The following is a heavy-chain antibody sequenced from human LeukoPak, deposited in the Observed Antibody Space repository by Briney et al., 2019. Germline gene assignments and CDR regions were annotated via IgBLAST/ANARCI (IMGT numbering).Heavy chain of an antibody. J-gene: IGHJ4*02. CDR3: ARGNFYDNKGYSPELRY. V-gene: IGHV1-2*02. CDR2: SDPKSGAT. Sequence: ASEQVPCKTSGYTFTSYYIHWLRQAPGQRFEWMGWSDPKSGATKYEHFQGRVTMTRDTSISTAYMELSRLTSDDTAVYYCARGNFYDNKGYSPELRYWGQGTLVTVSS. D-gene: IGHD3-10*01. CDR1: GYTFTSYY.